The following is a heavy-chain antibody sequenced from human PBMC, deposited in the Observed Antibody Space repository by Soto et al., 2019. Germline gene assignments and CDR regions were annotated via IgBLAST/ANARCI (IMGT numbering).Heavy chain of an antibody. D-gene: IGHD3-22*01. V-gene: IGHV4-59*01. CDR1: GGSISSYY. J-gene: IGHJ6*02. CDR3: ARDIRGYDSSGYSYYYYGMDV. CDR2: IYYSGST. Sequence: SETLSLTCTVSGGSISSYYWSWVRQPPGKGLEWIGYIYYSGSTNYNPSLKSRVTISVDTSKNQFSLKLSSVTAADTAVYYCARDIRGYDSSGYSYYYYGMDVWGQGTTVTVSS.